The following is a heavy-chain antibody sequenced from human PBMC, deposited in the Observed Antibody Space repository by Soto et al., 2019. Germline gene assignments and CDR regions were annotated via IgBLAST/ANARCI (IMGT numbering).Heavy chain of an antibody. D-gene: IGHD6-13*01. CDR3: ASDWTAAGPFDY. J-gene: IGHJ4*02. CDR2: ISAYNGNT. Sequence: ASVKVSCKASGYTFTSYGISWVRQAPGQGLEWMGWISAYNGNTNYAQKRQGRVTMTTDTSTSTAYMELRSLRSDDTAVYYCASDWTAAGPFDYWGQGTLVTVSS. V-gene: IGHV1-18*01. CDR1: GYTFTSYG.